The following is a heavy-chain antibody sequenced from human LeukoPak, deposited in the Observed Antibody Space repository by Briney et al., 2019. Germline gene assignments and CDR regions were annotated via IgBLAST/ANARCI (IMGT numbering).Heavy chain of an antibody. V-gene: IGHV1-2*02. CDR2: INPNSGGT. D-gene: IGHD5-12*01. Sequence: ASVKVSCKTSGYTFISYGISWVRQAPGQGLEWMGWINPNSGGTNYAQKFQGRVTMTRDTSISTAYMELSRLRSDDTAVYYCAREDSGYELFDYWGQGTLVTVSS. CDR3: AREDSGYELFDY. CDR1: GYTFISYG. J-gene: IGHJ4*02.